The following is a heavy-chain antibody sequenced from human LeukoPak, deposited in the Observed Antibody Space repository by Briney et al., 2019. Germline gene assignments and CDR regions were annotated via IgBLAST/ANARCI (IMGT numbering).Heavy chain of an antibody. CDR2: IYYSGST. CDR1: GGSISSSSYY. V-gene: IGHV4-39*01. D-gene: IGHD5-18*01. CDR3: ARLGYGYGQVDY. J-gene: IGHJ4*02. Sequence: KPSETLSLTCTVSGGSISSSSYYWGWIRQPPGKGLEWIGSIYYSGSTYYNPSLKSRVTISVDTSKNQFSLKLSSVTAADTAVYYCARLGYGYGQVDYWGQGTLVTVSS.